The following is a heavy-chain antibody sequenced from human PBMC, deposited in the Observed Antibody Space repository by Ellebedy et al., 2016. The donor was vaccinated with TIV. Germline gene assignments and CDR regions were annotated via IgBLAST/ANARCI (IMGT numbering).Heavy chain of an antibody. J-gene: IGHJ5*02. CDR3: ARVRQDCSSTSCYGSSAWFDP. V-gene: IGHV4-59*06. D-gene: IGHD2-2*01. CDR2: IYYSGST. Sequence: SETLSLTCTVSGGSISSYYWSWIRQHPGKGLEWIGYIYYSGSTYYNPSLESLVTIAVGTSKNQFSLKLSSVTAADTAVYYCARVRQDCSSTSCYGSSAWFDPWGQGTLVTVSS. CDR1: GGSISSYY.